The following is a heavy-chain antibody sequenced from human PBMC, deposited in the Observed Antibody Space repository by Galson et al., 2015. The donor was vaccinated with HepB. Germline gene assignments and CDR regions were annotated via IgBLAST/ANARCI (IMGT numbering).Heavy chain of an antibody. D-gene: IGHD1-26*01. Sequence: LSLTCTVSGGSISSASYFWSWIRQPPGKGLEWIGYIYYSGSAYYCPSLKSRVAMSVDTSKNQFSLKLSSVTAADTAVYYCSRGNEWARYFDYWGQGTLVTVSS. J-gene: IGHJ4*02. CDR3: SRGNEWARYFDY. V-gene: IGHV4-30-4*01. CDR2: IYYSGSA. CDR1: GGSISSASYF.